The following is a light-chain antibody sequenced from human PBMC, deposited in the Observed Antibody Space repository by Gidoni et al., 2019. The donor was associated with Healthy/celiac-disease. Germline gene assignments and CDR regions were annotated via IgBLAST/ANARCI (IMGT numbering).Light chain of an antibody. CDR1: SLRSYY. CDR3: NSRDSSGNHPYVV. Sequence: SSERTQDPAVSVALGQTVRITCQGDSLRSYYASWYQQKPGQAPVLVIYGKNNRPSGIPDRFSCSSSGNTASLTITGAQAEDEADYYCNSRDSSGNHPYVVFGGGTKLTVL. J-gene: IGLJ2*01. V-gene: IGLV3-19*01. CDR2: GKN.